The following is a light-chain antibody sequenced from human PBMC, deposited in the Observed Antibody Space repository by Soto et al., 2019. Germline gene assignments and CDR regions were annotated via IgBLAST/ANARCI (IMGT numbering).Light chain of an antibody. V-gene: IGLV2-8*01. CDR1: SSDVGGYNY. J-gene: IGLJ2*01. Sequence: QSALTQHPSASGSPGQSVTISCTGTSSDVGGYNYVSWYQHHPGKAPKLMIYEVSKRPSGVPDRFSGSKSGNTASLTVSGLQTEDEADYYCSSYAGSNNLLFGGGTKLTVL. CDR3: SSYAGSNNLL. CDR2: EVS.